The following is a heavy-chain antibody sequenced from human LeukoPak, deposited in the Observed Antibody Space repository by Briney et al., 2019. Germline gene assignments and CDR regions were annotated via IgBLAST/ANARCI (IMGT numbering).Heavy chain of an antibody. D-gene: IGHD2-15*01. Sequence: SETLSLTCTVSGGSISSGDYYWSWIRQPPGKGLEWIGEINHSGSTNYNPSLKSRVTISVDTSKNQFSLKLSSVTAADTAVYYCARAGRGVVAYYFYGMDVWGKGTTVTVSS. CDR3: ARAGRGVVAYYFYGMDV. CDR2: INHSGST. CDR1: GGSISSGDYY. V-gene: IGHV4-39*07. J-gene: IGHJ6*04.